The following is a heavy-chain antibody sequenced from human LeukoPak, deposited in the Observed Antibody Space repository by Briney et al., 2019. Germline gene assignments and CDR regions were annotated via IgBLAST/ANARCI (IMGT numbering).Heavy chain of an antibody. Sequence: SETLSLTCTVSGGSISSYYWSWIRQPPGKGLEWIGYIYYSGSTNYNPSLKSRVTISVDTSKNQFSLKLSSVTAADTAVYYCAIHVTVGNFWGPGTLVTVSS. CDR2: IYYSGST. CDR3: AIHVTVGNF. CDR1: GGSISSYY. J-gene: IGHJ4*02. V-gene: IGHV4-59*01. D-gene: IGHD4-23*01.